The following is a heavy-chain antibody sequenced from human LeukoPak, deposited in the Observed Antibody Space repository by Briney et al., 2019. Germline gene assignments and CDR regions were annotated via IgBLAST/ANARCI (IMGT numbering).Heavy chain of an antibody. D-gene: IGHD5-12*01. CDR2: INPADGGT. Sequence: ASVKVSCKAPGYTFTGYYMHWVRQAPGQGLEWMGWINPADGGTKFAQNFQVRVTMTSDTSISTAYMELSSLRSDDTAVYYCAREKIGSGYDQDLDYWGQGTMVTVSS. J-gene: IGHJ4*02. V-gene: IGHV1-2*02. CDR3: AREKIGSGYDQDLDY. CDR1: GYTFTGYY.